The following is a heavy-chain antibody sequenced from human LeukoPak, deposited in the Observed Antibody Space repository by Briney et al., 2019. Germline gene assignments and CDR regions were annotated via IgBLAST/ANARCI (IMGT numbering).Heavy chain of an antibody. J-gene: IGHJ4*02. Sequence: SETLSLTCSVSGGSIISYYWSWIRQPPGKGLEWIGYIYYSGNTYYNPSLKSRVTISVDTSKNQFSLKLSSVTAADTAVYYCARHVLRRGPWFFEYWGQGTLVTVSS. V-gene: IGHV4-59*01. CDR3: ARHVLRRGPWFFEY. CDR2: IYYSGNT. CDR1: GGSIISYY. D-gene: IGHD4-17*01.